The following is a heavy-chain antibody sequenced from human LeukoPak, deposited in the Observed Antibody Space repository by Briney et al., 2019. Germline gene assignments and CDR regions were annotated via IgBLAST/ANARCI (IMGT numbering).Heavy chain of an antibody. CDR3: AKVYDDSGFYYDY. D-gene: IGHD3-22*01. CDR2: ISGSGGNT. V-gene: IGHV3-23*01. Sequence: GGSLRLSCAASGFTFSKYAMRWVRQATGKGLEWESAISGSGGNTYYAESVKGRYTISRDNSKNTLFLQMNSLRAEDTALYYCAKVYDDSGFYYDYWGQGTLVTVSS. J-gene: IGHJ4*02. CDR1: GFTFSKYA.